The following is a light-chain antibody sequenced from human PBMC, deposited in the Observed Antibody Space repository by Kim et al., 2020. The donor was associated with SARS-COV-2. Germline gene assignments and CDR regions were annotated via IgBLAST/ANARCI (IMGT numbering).Light chain of an antibody. Sequence: EIVMTQSPATLSVSPGERATLSCRASQSLSSNLAWYQQKPGQAPRLLVYGASTRATGIPARFSGSGSGPEFTLTITSLQSEDFAVYYYQQYNNWPPITFGQGTRLEIK. V-gene: IGKV3-15*01. CDR3: QQYNNWPPIT. CDR2: GAS. CDR1: QSLSSN. J-gene: IGKJ5*01.